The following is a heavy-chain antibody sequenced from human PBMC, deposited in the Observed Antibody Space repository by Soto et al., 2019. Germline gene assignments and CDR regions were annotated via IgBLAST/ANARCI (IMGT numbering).Heavy chain of an antibody. J-gene: IGHJ4*02. V-gene: IGHV3-74*01. D-gene: IGHD6-13*01. Sequence: EVQLVESGGGLVQPGGSLRLSCAASGFTFSRYWMNWVRQAPGKGLVWVSRIRSDGSSTSYADSVKGRFTISRDNAKNTLYLQMNSLRAEDTAVYYCAREDFAAACGFWGQGTLVTVSS. CDR1: GFTFSRYW. CDR3: AREDFAAACGF. CDR2: IRSDGSST.